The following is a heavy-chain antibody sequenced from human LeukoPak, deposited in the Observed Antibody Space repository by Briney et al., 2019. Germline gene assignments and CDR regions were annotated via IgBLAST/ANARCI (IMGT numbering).Heavy chain of an antibody. Sequence: ASVKVSCKVSGYTLTELSMHWVRQAPGKGLEWMGGFDPEDGETIYAQKFQGRVTMTEDTSTDTAYMELSSLRSEDTAVYYCATDFTMVRGDFYMDVRGKGTTVTISS. D-gene: IGHD3-10*01. CDR3: ATDFTMVRGDFYMDV. CDR1: GYTLTELS. V-gene: IGHV1-24*01. J-gene: IGHJ6*03. CDR2: FDPEDGET.